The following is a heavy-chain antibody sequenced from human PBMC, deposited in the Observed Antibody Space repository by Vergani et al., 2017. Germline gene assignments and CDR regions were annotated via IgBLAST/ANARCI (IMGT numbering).Heavy chain of an antibody. V-gene: IGHV4-59*01. J-gene: IGHJ4*02. CDR1: GGSISSYN. CDR2: IYYSGST. CDR3: ARQPIVGAAD. Sequence: QVQLQESGPGLVKPSETLSLTCTVSGGSISSYNWSWVRQPPGKGLEWIGYIYYSGSTNYNPSLKSRVTISVDTSKNQFSLKLSSVTAADTAVYYCARQPIVGAADWGQGTLVTVSS. D-gene: IGHD1-26*01.